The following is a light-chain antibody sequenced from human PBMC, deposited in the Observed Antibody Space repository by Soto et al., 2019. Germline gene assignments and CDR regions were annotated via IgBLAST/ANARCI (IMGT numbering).Light chain of an antibody. V-gene: IGKV1-6*01. J-gene: IGKJ1*01. CDR2: GAS. CDR3: LQDFTYTRP. CDR1: QGIRTD. Sequence: AVQLTQSPSSLSASVGDRVTITCRASQGIRTDLGWYQQSPGKAPKVLIVGASTLQSGVPSRFSGSGSGTDFTLTISSLQPEDSATYYCLQDFTYTRPFGQGTKVDIX.